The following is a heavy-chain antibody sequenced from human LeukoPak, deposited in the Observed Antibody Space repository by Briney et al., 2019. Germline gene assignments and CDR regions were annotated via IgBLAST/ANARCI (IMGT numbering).Heavy chain of an antibody. D-gene: IGHD5-12*01. J-gene: IGHJ4*02. CDR3: AKSVRGYTYYFDC. V-gene: IGHV3-23*01. CDR2: ISGSGSKT. CDR1: GFTFNNYA. Sequence: GGSPRLSCAASGFTFNNYAMSWVRQAPGKGLEWVSTISGSGSKTYYADSVKGRFTISRDNSKNTLYLQMNSLRAEDTAVYYCAKSVRGYTYYFDCWGQGTLVTVSS.